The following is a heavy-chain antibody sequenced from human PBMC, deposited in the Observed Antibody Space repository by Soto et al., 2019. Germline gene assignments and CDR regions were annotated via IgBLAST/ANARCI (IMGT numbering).Heavy chain of an antibody. CDR1: GFTFDDYA. CDR3: AKDTRGSSWSYYGMDV. Sequence: EVQLVESGGGLVQPGRSLRLSCAASGFTFDDYAMHWVRQAPGKGLEWVSGISWNSGSIGYADSVKGRFTISRDNAKNSLYLQMSSLRAEDTALYYCAKDTRGSSWSYYGMDVWGQGTTVTVSS. J-gene: IGHJ6*02. V-gene: IGHV3-9*01. D-gene: IGHD6-13*01. CDR2: ISWNSGSI.